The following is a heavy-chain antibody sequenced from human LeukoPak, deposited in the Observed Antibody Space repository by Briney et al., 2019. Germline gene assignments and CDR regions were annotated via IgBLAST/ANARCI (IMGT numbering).Heavy chain of an antibody. CDR1: GFIFSSHW. D-gene: IGHD6-13*01. CDR2: IKHDGTEQ. J-gene: IGHJ4*02. Sequence: HTGGSLRLSCAASGFIFSSHWMSRVRQAPGKGLEWVANIKHDGTEQYFVDSVKGRFTISRDNAKNSLFLQMNSLRAEDTAVYYCARSYSRVGFDFWGQGTLVTVSS. CDR3: ARSYSRVGFDF. V-gene: IGHV3-7*04.